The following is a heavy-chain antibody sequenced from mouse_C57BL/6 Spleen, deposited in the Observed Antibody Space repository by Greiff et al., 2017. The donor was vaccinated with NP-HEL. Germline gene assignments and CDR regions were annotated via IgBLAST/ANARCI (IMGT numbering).Heavy chain of an antibody. Sequence: EVQLQQSGPELVKPGASVKMSCKASGYTFTDYNMHWVKQSHGKSLEWIGYINPNNGGTSYNQKCKGKATWTVNKSSSPAYMEHRSLTSEDSAVYYCATYDYDGFAYWGQGTLVTVSA. V-gene: IGHV1-22*01. D-gene: IGHD2-4*01. CDR1: GYTFTDYN. CDR2: INPNNGGT. J-gene: IGHJ3*01. CDR3: ATYDYDGFAY.